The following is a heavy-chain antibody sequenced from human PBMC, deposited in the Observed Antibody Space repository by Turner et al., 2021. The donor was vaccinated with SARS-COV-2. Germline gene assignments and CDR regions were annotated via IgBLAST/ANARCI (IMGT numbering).Heavy chain of an antibody. CDR2: IYSDSST. Sequence: EVQLVESGGGLVQPGGSLRLSCAASGLTVSSNYMSWVRQVPGKGLEWVSVIYSDSSTYYADSVKGRFTISRDNSKNTLYLQMNSLRAEDTAVYYCARDRGGYSDYWGQGTLVTVSS. V-gene: IGHV3-66*01. CDR1: GLTVSSNY. J-gene: IGHJ4*02. CDR3: ARDRGGYSDY. D-gene: IGHD3-10*01.